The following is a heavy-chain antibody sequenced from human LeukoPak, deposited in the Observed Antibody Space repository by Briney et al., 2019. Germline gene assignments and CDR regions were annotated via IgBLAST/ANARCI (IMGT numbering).Heavy chain of an antibody. Sequence: GGSLRLSCAASGVTFSSYTMCWVRQAPGKRLEWVSTVTTGEGNTYYAAPGKGRFTVSRDNSKNTLFLQMNSRRAEDTAVYYCAKDGGLWVSAHWGDSWGRGTLVTVSS. CDR2: VTTGEGNT. D-gene: IGHD7-27*01. CDR3: AKDGGLWVSAHWGDS. CDR1: GVTFSSYT. V-gene: IGHV3-23*01. J-gene: IGHJ4*02.